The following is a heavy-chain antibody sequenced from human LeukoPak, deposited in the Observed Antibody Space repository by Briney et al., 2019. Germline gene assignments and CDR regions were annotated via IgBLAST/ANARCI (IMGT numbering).Heavy chain of an antibody. CDR1: GFTFSSYS. D-gene: IGHD1-26*01. J-gene: IGHJ4*02. CDR3: ARGSRYSGSYLRY. V-gene: IGHV3-21*01. Sequence: GGSLRLSCAASGFTFSSYSMNWVRQAPGKGLEWVSSISSSSSYIYYADPVKGRFTISRDNAKNSLYLQMNSLRAEDTAVYYCARGSRYSGSYLRYWGQGTLVTVSS. CDR2: ISSSSSYI.